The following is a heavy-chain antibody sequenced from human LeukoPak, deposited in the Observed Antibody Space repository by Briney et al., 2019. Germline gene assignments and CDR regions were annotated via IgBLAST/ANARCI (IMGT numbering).Heavy chain of an antibody. Sequence: SETLSLTCAVYGGPFGGYYWSWIRQPPGKGLEWIGEINDSGSSNYIPSLKSRVTISVDRSKNQFSLWLSPVTAADTAMYYCARSYDSSGYFVNFDYWGQGTLVTVSS. CDR2: INDSGSS. CDR3: ARSYDSSGYFVNFDY. CDR1: GGPFGGYY. J-gene: IGHJ4*02. V-gene: IGHV4-34*01. D-gene: IGHD3-22*01.